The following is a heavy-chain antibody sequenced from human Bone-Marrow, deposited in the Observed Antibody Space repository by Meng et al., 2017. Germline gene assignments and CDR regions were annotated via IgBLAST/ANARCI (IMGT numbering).Heavy chain of an antibody. Sequence: ASVKVSCKASGYTFTGYYMRWVRQAPGQGLEWMGWINPNSAGTNYAQKFQGRVTMTRDTSISTAYMELSRLRSDDTAVYYCARDIAAAAYGGDAFDIWGQGTMVTVSS. V-gene: IGHV1-2*02. CDR2: INPNSAGT. J-gene: IGHJ3*02. D-gene: IGHD6-13*01. CDR3: ARDIAAAAYGGDAFDI. CDR1: GYTFTGYY.